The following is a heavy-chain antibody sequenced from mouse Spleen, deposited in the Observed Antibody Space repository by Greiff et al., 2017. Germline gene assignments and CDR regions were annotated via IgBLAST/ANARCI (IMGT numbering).Heavy chain of an antibody. V-gene: IGHV3-6*02. Sequence: EVQLQQSGPGLVKPSQSLSLTCSVTGYSITSGYYWNWIRQFPGNKLEWMGYISYDGSNNYNPSLKNRISITRDTTKNQFFLKLNSVTTEDTATYYCASLNLYGPRYFDVWGAGTTVTVSS. D-gene: IGHD1-2*01. CDR1: GYSITSGYY. J-gene: IGHJ1*01. CDR2: ISYDGSN. CDR3: ASLNLYGPRYFDV.